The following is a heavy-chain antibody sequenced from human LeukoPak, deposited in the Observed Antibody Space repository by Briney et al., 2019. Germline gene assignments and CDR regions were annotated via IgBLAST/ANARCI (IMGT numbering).Heavy chain of an antibody. CDR2: ISSSSSYI. J-gene: IGHJ1*01. D-gene: IGHD4-17*01. CDR1: GFTFSSYS. Sequence: GGSLRLSCAASGFTFSSYSMNWVRQAPGKGLEWVSSISSSSSYIYYADSVKGRFTISRDNAKNSLYLQMNGLRAEDAAVYYCASRYGDSGDFQHWGQGTLVTVSS. CDR3: ASRYGDSGDFQH. V-gene: IGHV3-21*01.